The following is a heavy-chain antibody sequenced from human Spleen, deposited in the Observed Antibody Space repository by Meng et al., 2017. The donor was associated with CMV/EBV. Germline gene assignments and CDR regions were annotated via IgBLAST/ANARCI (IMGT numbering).Heavy chain of an antibody. CDR3: ARDRGSYLAYLDH. D-gene: IGHD1-26*01. CDR2: ISTYNGHT. Sequence: ASVKVSCKASGYTFTAHYFHWVRQAPGQGLEWLGWISTYNGHTNYAQSLQGRVTVTTDTSANTVYMELRSLRSDDTAVYYCARDRGSYLAYLDHWGQGTLVTVSS. CDR1: GYTFTAHY. J-gene: IGHJ4*02. V-gene: IGHV1-18*04.